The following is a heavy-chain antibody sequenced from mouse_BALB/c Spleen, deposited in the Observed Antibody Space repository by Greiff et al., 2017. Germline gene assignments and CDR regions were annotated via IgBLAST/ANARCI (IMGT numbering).Heavy chain of an antibody. CDR3: AREEYGYAMDY. Sequence: ESGPGLVKPSQSLSLTCSATGYSITSGYYWNWIRQFPGNKLEWMGYISYDGSNNYNPSFKNRISITRDTSKNRFFLKLNSVTTEDTATYYCAREEYGYAMDYWGQGTSVTVSS. CDR1: GYSITSGYY. CDR2: ISYDGSN. V-gene: IGHV3-6*02. D-gene: IGHD5-2*01. J-gene: IGHJ4*01.